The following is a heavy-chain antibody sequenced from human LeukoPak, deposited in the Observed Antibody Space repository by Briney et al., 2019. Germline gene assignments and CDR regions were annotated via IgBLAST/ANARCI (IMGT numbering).Heavy chain of an antibody. V-gene: IGHV4-4*07. D-gene: IGHD6-13*01. Sequence: KPSETLSLTCTVSGGSINFYYWSWIRQPAGKGLGWIGRIYSTGSTNYSPSLKSRVTMSVDKSKNQFSLNLSSVTAADTAVYYCARGIADPYSFDSWGQGTLVTVSS. J-gene: IGHJ4*02. CDR3: ARGIADPYSFDS. CDR2: IYSTGST. CDR1: GGSINFYY.